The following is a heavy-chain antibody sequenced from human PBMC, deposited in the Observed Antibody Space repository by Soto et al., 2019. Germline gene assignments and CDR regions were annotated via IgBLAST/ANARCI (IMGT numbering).Heavy chain of an antibody. Sequence: EVQLLESGGGLVQPGGSLRLSCAASGFIFSGYGMTWVRQAPGKGLEWVSIINAGGSTTHYADSVKGRFTISRDDSKNTLYLQMNSLRGDDTAVYYCAKAAIWCGGRYYYYYMDVWGKGTTVTVSS. CDR2: INAGGSTT. CDR3: AKAAIWCGGRYYYYYMDV. J-gene: IGHJ6*03. V-gene: IGHV3-23*03. D-gene: IGHD2-15*01. CDR1: GFIFSGYG.